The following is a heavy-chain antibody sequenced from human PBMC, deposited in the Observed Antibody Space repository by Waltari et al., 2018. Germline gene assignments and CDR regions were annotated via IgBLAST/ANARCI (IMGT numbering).Heavy chain of an antibody. CDR2: FSWNSGSI. D-gene: IGHD6-19*01. CDR3: AKGGGGWYVGWYYFDY. CDR1: GLTFDDYA. V-gene: IGHV3-9*01. J-gene: IGHJ4*02. Sequence: EVQLVESGGGLVQPGRSLRLSCAAPGLTFDDYAMHWVRQATGKGWGWVAGFSWNSGSIGYADAVKGRFTISRDNAKNSLYLQMNSLRAEDTALYYCAKGGGGWYVGWYYFDYWGQGTLVTVSS.